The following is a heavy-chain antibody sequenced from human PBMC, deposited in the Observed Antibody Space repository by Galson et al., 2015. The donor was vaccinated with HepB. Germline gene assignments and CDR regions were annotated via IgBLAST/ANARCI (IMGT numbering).Heavy chain of an antibody. D-gene: IGHD3-10*01. Sequence: SLRLSCAASGFTFSDHYMDWVRQTPGKGLEWVGCIRRETNSYTTEYATSVQGRFTISRDDSKNSLHLQMNSLKTEDTAVYYCVRVFSGSLGALDYWGQGTLVTVSA. CDR3: VRVFSGSLGALDY. J-gene: IGHJ4*02. CDR2: IRRETNSYTT. CDR1: GFTFSDHY. V-gene: IGHV3-72*01.